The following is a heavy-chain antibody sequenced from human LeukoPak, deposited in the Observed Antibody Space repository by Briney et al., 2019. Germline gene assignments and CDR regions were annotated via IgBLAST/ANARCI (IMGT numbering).Heavy chain of an antibody. CDR1: GGSISSYY. V-gene: IGHV4-59*01. Sequence: SETLSLTCTVSGGSISSYYWSWIRQPPGKGLEWIGYIYYSGSTNYNPSLKSRVTISVDTSKNQFSLKLSSVTAADTAVYYCARSNYYGMDVWGQGTTVTVSS. CDR2: IYYSGST. CDR3: ARSNYYGMDV. J-gene: IGHJ6*02.